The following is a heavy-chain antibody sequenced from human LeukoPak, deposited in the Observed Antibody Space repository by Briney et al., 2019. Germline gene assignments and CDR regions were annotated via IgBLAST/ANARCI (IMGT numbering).Heavy chain of an antibody. D-gene: IGHD3-22*01. V-gene: IGHV4-59*01. CDR1: GGSMSNYY. CDR3: ARDSRDSSGYYHAGMDV. CDR2: IHSSGST. J-gene: IGHJ6*02. Sequence: PSETLSLTCTVSGGSMSNYYWNWIRQPPGKGLEWIGYIHSSGSTNYNPALKSRATISVDTSKNQFSLKLSSVTAADTAIYYCARDSRDSSGYYHAGMDVWGQGTTVTVSS.